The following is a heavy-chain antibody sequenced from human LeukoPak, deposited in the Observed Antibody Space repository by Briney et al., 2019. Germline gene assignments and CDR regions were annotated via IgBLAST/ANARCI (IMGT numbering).Heavy chain of an antibody. Sequence: ASVKVSCKASGYTFTGYYMHWVRQAPGQGLEWMGGINPNSGVTNYAQKFQGRVTMTRDTSISTAYMELSRLTSDDTAVYYCAGEQPHISTAGWDYWGQGNLVTVSS. CDR1: GYTFTGYY. V-gene: IGHV1-2*02. J-gene: IGHJ4*02. CDR3: AGEQPHISTAGWDY. CDR2: INPNSGVT. D-gene: IGHD6-13*01.